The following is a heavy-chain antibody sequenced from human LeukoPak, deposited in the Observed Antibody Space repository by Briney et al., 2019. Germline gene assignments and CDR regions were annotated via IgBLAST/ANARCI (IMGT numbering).Heavy chain of an antibody. CDR3: ARERPQYCSSTSCYTDQAWFDP. Sequence: SETLSLTCAVYGGSFSGYYWSWIRQPPGKGLEWIGEINHSGSTNYNPSLKSRVAISVDTSKNQSSLKLSSVTAADTAVYYCARERPQYCSSTSCYTDQAWFDPWGQGTLVTVSS. V-gene: IGHV4-34*01. CDR1: GGSFSGYY. J-gene: IGHJ5*02. CDR2: INHSGST. D-gene: IGHD2-2*02.